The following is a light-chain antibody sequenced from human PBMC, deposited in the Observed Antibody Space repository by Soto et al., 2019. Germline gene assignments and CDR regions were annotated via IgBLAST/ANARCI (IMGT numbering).Light chain of an antibody. CDR2: DDS. CDR3: SSYTSSSTLYVV. J-gene: IGLJ2*01. V-gene: IGLV2-14*01. Sequence: QSALTQPASVSGSPGQSITISCTETSSDVGGYNYVSWYQQHPGKAPKLMIYDDSNRPSGVSNRFSGSKSGNTASLSISGLQAEDEADYYCSSYTSSSTLYVVFGGGTKLTVL. CDR1: SSDVGGYNY.